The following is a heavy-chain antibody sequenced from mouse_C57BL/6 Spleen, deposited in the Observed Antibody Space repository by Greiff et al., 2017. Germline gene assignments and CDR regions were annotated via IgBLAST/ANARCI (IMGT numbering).Heavy chain of an antibody. Sequence: EVKVVESGGGLVQPKGSLKLSCAASGFSFTTYAMNWVRQAPGKGLEWVARIRSKSNTYATHYADSVKDRFTISRDDSESMLYLQMNNLKTEDTAMDYSVSTGYYYAMDDWGQGTSVTVSS. J-gene: IGHJ4*01. CDR3: VSTGYYYAMDD. CDR2: IRSKSNTYAT. V-gene: IGHV10-1*01. CDR1: GFSFTTYA.